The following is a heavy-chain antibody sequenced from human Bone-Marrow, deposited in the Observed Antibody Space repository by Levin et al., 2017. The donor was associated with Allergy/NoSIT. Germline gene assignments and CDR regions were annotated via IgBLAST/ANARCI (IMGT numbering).Heavy chain of an antibody. CDR3: AKDGRLGSGWHSYYFDY. J-gene: IGHJ4*02. V-gene: IGHV3-30*02. D-gene: IGHD6-19*01. CDR2: IRYDGSSE. Sequence: GESLKISCVASGFTFSSHAMHWVRQAPGKGLEWVAGIRYDGSSEYYADSVNGRFTISRDNSKSTLYLQMSGLRADDTSLYYCAKDGRLGSGWHSYYFDYWGQGALVTVSS. CDR1: GFTFSSHA.